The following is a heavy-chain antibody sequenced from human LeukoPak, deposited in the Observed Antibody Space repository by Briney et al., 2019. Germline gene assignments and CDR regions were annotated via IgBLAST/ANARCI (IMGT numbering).Heavy chain of an antibody. J-gene: IGHJ4*02. CDR1: GYTFTGYY. D-gene: IGHD6-19*01. CDR3: ARGFPGIAVAGTYY. V-gene: IGHV1-2*02. CDR2: INPNSGGT. Sequence: ASVKVSCKASGYTFTGYYMHWVRQAPGQGLEWMGWINPNSGGTNYAQKFQGRVTMTRDTSISTAYMELSRLRSDDTAVYYCARGFPGIAVAGTYYWGQGTLVTVSS.